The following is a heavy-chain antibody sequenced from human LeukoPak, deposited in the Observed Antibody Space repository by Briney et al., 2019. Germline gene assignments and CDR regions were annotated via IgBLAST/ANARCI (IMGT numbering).Heavy chain of an antibody. CDR2: ISGSGGGT. CDR1: GFTFSSYA. Sequence: PGGSLRLSCAASGFTFSSYAMSWVRQAPGKGLEWVSAISGSGGGTYYADSVKGRFTISRDNSKNTLYLQMNSLRAEDTAVYYCAKSMVRGVSNFDYWGQGTLVTVSS. V-gene: IGHV3-23*01. J-gene: IGHJ4*02. D-gene: IGHD3-10*01. CDR3: AKSMVRGVSNFDY.